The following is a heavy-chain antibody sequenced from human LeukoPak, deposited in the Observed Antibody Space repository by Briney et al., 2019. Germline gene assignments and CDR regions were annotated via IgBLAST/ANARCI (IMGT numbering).Heavy chain of an antibody. D-gene: IGHD3-22*01. Sequence: ASVKASCKASGYTFTSYGISWVRQAPGQGLEWMGWISAYNGNTNYAQKLQGRVTMTTDTSTSTAYMELRSLRSDDTAVYYCARDRGYYDSSGYSYWGQGTLVTVSS. V-gene: IGHV1-18*01. CDR3: ARDRGYYDSSGYSY. CDR1: GYTFTSYG. J-gene: IGHJ4*02. CDR2: ISAYNGNT.